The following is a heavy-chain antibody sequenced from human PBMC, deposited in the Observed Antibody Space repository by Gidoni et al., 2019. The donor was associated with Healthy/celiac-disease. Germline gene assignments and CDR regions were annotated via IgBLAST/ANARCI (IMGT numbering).Heavy chain of an antibody. Sequence: QVQLVESGGGVVQPGRSLRLSCAASGFTFSSYAMHWVRQAPGKGLEWVAVISYDGSNKYYADSVKGRFTISRDNSKNTLYLQMNSLRAEDTAVYYCAREETYYMDVWGKGTTVTVSS. J-gene: IGHJ6*03. CDR1: GFTFSSYA. V-gene: IGHV3-30-3*01. CDR2: ISYDGSNK. CDR3: AREETYYMDV.